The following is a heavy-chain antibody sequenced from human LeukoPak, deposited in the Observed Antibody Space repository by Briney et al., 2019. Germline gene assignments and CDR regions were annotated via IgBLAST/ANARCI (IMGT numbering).Heavy chain of an antibody. D-gene: IGHD3-16*02. CDR3: AKLWVLITFGGVIDIEAPGSSGDY. V-gene: IGHV3-23*01. CDR2: ISGSGGST. CDR1: GFTFSSYA. Sequence: GGSLRLSCAASGFTFSSYAMSWVRQAPGKGLEWVSAISGSGGSTYYADSVKGRFTISRDNSKNTLYLQMNSLRAEDTAVYYCAKLWVLITFGGVIDIEAPGSSGDYWGQGTLVTVSS. J-gene: IGHJ4*02.